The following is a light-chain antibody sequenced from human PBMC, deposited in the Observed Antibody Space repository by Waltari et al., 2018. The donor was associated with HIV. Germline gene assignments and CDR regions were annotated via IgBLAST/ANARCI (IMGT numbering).Light chain of an antibody. CDR1: PVGDKY. Sequence: SFHLTQPPSVSVSPGQPATITCSGDPVGDKYVSWYQQRPGQAPILVISQDDQRPSGIPERFSASNSGNTATLTISASQSLDEADYYCQAWDTKNMVFGGGTKLT. CDR2: QDD. J-gene: IGLJ2*01. CDR3: QAWDTKNMV. V-gene: IGLV3-1*01.